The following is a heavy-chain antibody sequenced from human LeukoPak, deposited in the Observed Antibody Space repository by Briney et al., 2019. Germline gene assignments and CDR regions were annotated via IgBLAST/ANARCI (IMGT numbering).Heavy chain of an antibody. J-gene: IGHJ5*02. D-gene: IGHD6-13*01. CDR3: AAVPWGRGWYSSSWYSDVWFDP. V-gene: IGHV1-2*02. Sequence: GASVKVSCKASGYTFTGYYMHWVRQAPGQGLEWMGWINPNSGGTNYAQKFQGRVTMTRDTSISTAYMELSRLRSDDTAVYYCAAVPWGRGWYSSSWYSDVWFDPWGQGTLVTVSS. CDR1: GYTFTGYY. CDR2: INPNSGGT.